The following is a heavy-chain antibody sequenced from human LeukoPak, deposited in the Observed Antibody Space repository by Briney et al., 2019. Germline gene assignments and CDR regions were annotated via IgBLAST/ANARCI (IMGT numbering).Heavy chain of an antibody. CDR1: GYTFTGYY. V-gene: IGHV1-2*02. CDR2: INPNSGGT. J-gene: IGHJ4*02. CDR3: ARGGYYDSSGYSALDY. Sequence: ASVKVSCKASGYTFTGYYMHWVRQAPGQGLEWMGWINPNSGGTNYAQKFQGRVTMTRDTSISTAYMELRRLRSDDTAVYYCARGGYYDSSGYSALDYWGQGTLVTVSS. D-gene: IGHD3-22*01.